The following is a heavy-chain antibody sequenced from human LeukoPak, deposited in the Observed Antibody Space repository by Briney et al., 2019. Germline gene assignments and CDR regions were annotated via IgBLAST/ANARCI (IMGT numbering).Heavy chain of an antibody. J-gene: IGHJ6*04. CDR1: GFIFSTYE. D-gene: IGHD3-10*02. CDR3: AELGITMIGGV. V-gene: IGHV3-48*03. Sequence: GGSLRLSCAASGFIFSTYEMNWVRQAPGKGREGVSYISRSGDSTYYADSVKGRFSISRDNAKDALYLQMNSLRAEDTAVYYCAELGITMIGGVWGKGTTVTISS. CDR2: ISRSGDST.